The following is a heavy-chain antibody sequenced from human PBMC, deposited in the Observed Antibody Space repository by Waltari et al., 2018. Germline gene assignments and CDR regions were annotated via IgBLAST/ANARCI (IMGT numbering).Heavy chain of an antibody. D-gene: IGHD6-6*01. Sequence: QVQLQESGPGLVKPSQTLSLTCTVSGGSISSGSYYWSWIRQPAGKGLEWIGYIYTSGSTNYNPSLKSRVTISVDTSKNQFSPKLSSVTAADTAVYYCARGKLVLGDWGQGTLVTVSS. CDR1: GGSISSGSYY. V-gene: IGHV4-61*09. CDR3: ARGKLVLGD. CDR2: IYTSGST. J-gene: IGHJ4*02.